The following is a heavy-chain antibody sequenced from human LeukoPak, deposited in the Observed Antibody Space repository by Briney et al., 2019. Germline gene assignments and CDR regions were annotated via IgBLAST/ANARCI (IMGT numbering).Heavy chain of an antibody. J-gene: IGHJ4*02. D-gene: IGHD4-17*01. CDR1: GFTVSSNY. V-gene: IGHV3-53*01. CDR3: ARDGGTVTFDY. Sequence: GGSLRLSCAASGFTVSSNYMSWVRQAPGKGLEWVSAISGSGGSTYYADSVKGRFTISRDNAKNSLYLQMNSLRAEDTAVYYCARDGGTVTFDYWGQGTLVTVSS. CDR2: ISGSGGST.